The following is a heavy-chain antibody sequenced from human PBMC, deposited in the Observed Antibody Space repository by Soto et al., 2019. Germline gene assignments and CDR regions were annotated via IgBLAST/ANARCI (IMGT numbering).Heavy chain of an antibody. CDR1: GYTFTSYA. Sequence: ASVKVSCKASGYTFTSYAMHWVRQAPGQGLEWMGWISAYNGNTNYAQKLQGRVTMTTDTSTSTAYMELRSLISDDTAVYYCARVVDGSSGWTMLYYYYGMDVWGQGTTVTVSS. D-gene: IGHD6-25*01. CDR3: ARVVDGSSGWTMLYYYYGMDV. V-gene: IGHV1-18*01. J-gene: IGHJ6*02. CDR2: ISAYNGNT.